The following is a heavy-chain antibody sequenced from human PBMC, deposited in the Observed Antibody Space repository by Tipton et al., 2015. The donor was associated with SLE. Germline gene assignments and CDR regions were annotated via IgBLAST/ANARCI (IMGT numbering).Heavy chain of an antibody. J-gene: IGHJ4*02. Sequence: SLRLSCAASGFTFSSYWMSWVRQAPGKGLEWVAFIRYDGSNKYYADSVKGRFTISRDNSKNTLYLQMNSLRAEDTAVYYCAKGAKLRFLEWLSNYFDYWGQGTLVTVSS. CDR2: IRYDGSNK. CDR1: GFTFSSYW. D-gene: IGHD3-3*01. CDR3: AKGAKLRFLEWLSNYFDY. V-gene: IGHV3-30*02.